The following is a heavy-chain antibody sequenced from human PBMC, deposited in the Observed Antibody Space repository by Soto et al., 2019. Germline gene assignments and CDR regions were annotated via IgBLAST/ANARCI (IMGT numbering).Heavy chain of an antibody. V-gene: IGHV3-30*03. CDR3: SGEEEYCIGGKCYANALYP. CDR2: ISYDGNIK. J-gene: IGHJ3*01. D-gene: IGHD2-15*01. CDR1: GFNFSSHA. Sequence: QVQLVESGGGVVQPGRSLRLSCAASGFNFSSHAMHWVRKAPGTGLELVALISYDGNIKYYLDSLKRRLTIPRDNAKNSLHLQLNSVIPEYTGFYCCSGEEEYCIGGKCYANALYPWGQGTLVTVSS.